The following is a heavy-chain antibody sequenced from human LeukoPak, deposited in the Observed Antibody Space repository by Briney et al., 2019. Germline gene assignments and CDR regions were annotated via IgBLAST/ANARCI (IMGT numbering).Heavy chain of an antibody. Sequence: ASVKVSCKASGCTFSSYAISWVRQAPGQGLEWMGWINPNSGGTNYAQKFQGRVTMTRDTSISTAYMELSRLRSDDTAVYYCAREMTTVTTRAFDFWGQGTMVTVSS. CDR3: AREMTTVTTRAFDF. CDR2: INPNSGGT. D-gene: IGHD4-17*01. CDR1: GCTFSSYA. J-gene: IGHJ3*01. V-gene: IGHV1-2*02.